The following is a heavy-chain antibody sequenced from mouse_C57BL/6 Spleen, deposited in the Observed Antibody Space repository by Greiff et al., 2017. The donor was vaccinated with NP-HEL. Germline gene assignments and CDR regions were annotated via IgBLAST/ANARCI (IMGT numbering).Heavy chain of an antibody. D-gene: IGHD4-1*01. CDR1: GYTFTSYW. CDR2: IDPSDSYT. Sequence: VQLQQSGAELVKPGASVKLSCKASGYTFTSYWMQWVKQRPGQGLEWIGEIDPSDSYTNYNQKFKGKATLTVDTSSSTAYMQLSSLTSEDSAVYYCARSENWDRFDYWGQGTTLTVSS. V-gene: IGHV1-50*01. CDR3: ARSENWDRFDY. J-gene: IGHJ2*01.